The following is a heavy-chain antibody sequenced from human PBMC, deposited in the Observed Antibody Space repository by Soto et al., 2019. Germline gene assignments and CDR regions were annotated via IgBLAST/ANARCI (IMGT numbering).Heavy chain of an antibody. Sequence: SETLSLTCAVYGGSFSGHSWTWIRQSPGKGLEWIGDINHSGRVNYSPSLKSRVTISLDTSKNQFSLTLSAVTAAGTAMYYCSTRAYDTNGYYRFDPWGQGTLVTVSS. D-gene: IGHD3-22*01. J-gene: IGHJ5*01. CDR3: STRAYDTNGYYRFDP. CDR1: GGSFSGHS. V-gene: IGHV4-34*01. CDR2: INHSGRV.